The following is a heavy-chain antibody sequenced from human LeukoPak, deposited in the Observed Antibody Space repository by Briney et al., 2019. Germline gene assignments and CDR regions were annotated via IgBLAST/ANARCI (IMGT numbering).Heavy chain of an antibody. CDR1: GFTFSKSW. Sequence: PGGSLRLSCAASGFTFSKSWMSWARQAPGKGLECVANIKPDGTEKYYVDSVKGRFTISRVNAKNSLYLQMNSLRAEDTAVYYCASGNYFDYWGQGTLVTVSS. CDR3: ASGNYFDY. J-gene: IGHJ4*02. CDR2: IKPDGTEK. D-gene: IGHD1-26*01. V-gene: IGHV3-7*01.